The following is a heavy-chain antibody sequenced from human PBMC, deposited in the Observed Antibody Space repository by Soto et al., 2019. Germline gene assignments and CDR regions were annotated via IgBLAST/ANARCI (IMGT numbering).Heavy chain of an antibody. J-gene: IGHJ6*02. Sequence: SETLSLTCGLSGSFPVGYLSTYLWTWIRQPPGKGLEWIGEINHSGSPNYSPSLRGRVTISLDTSKKQFSLNLSSVTAADTAVYFCARARFSQWSQDYYGLDVWGQGTTVTVSS. V-gene: IGHV4-34*01. CDR1: GSFPVGYLSTYL. D-gene: IGHD3-3*01. CDR2: INHSGSP. CDR3: ARARFSQWSQDYYGLDV.